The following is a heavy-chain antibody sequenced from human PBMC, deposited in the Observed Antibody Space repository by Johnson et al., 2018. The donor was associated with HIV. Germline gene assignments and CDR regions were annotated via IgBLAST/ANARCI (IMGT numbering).Heavy chain of an antibody. J-gene: IGHJ3*02. CDR2: ISYDGSNK. CDR1: GFTFSNYA. Sequence: QVRLVESGGGVVRPGRSLRLSCAASGFTFSNYAMHWVRQAPGKGLEWVAVISYDGSNKYYADSVKGRFTISRDNSKNTVFLQMNSLRVEDTAVYYCTKVWGFYYGQYHDAFDIWGQGTMVTVSS. V-gene: IGHV3-30-3*02. CDR3: TKVWGFYYGQYHDAFDI. D-gene: IGHD3-10*01.